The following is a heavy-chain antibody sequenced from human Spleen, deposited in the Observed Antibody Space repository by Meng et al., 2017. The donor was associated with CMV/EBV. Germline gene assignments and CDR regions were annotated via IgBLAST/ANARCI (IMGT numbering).Heavy chain of an antibody. CDR3: ARYAVAGKYYYFDY. D-gene: IGHD6-19*01. CDR2: INSGGNT. J-gene: IGHJ4*02. V-gene: IGHV3-66*01. CDR1: GFTVSANY. Sequence: GESLKISCAASGFTVSANYMTWVRQAPGQGLEWVSVINSGGNTYYADSVKGRFTISRDASKNTLYLQMNSLRAEDTAVYYCARYAVAGKYYYFDYWGQGTLVTVSS.